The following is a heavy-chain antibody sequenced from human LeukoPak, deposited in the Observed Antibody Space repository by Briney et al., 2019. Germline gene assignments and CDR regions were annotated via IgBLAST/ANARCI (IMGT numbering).Heavy chain of an antibody. CDR3: TRPVGRSFDY. J-gene: IGHJ4*02. CDR1: GYSFSTNW. V-gene: IGHV5-51*01. Sequence: GESLKISCKTSGYSFSTNWIGWVRQMPGRGLAWMGVIYPADSDTRYSPSFQGQVTISADKSITTAYLQWSSLKASDTAMYYCTRPVGRSFDYWGQGTLVTVSS. CDR2: IYPADSDT. D-gene: IGHD3-16*01.